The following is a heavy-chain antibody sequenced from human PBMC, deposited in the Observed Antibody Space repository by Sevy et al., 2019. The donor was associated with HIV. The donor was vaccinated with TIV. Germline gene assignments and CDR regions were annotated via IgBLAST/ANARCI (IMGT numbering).Heavy chain of an antibody. V-gene: IGHV3-48*03. CDR3: ARDIPVAAVDY. J-gene: IGHJ4*02. CDR2: ISTSVSRV. CDR1: GFPFSNYE. Sequence: GGSLRLSCAVSGFPFSNYEMNWVRQAPGKGLEWVAFISTSVSRVFYADSVKGRFTISRDNARNSLYLQMDNLRVEDTALYYCARDIPVAAVDYWGQGTLVTVSS. D-gene: IGHD6-13*01.